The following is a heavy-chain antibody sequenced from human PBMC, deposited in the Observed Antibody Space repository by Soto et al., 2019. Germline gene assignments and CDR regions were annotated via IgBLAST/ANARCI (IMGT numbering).Heavy chain of an antibody. J-gene: IGHJ4*02. V-gene: IGHV1-69*02. D-gene: IGHD3-16*01. CDR3: ASSPPRMMTAYYFDY. CDR2: IIPILGIA. CDR1: GGTFSSYT. Sequence: QVQLVQSGAEVKKPGSSVKVSCKASGGTFSSYTISWVRQAPGQGLEWMGRIIPILGIANYAQKFQGRVTITADKSTSTDYMELSSLRSEDTAVYYCASSPPRMMTAYYFDYWGQGTLVTVSS.